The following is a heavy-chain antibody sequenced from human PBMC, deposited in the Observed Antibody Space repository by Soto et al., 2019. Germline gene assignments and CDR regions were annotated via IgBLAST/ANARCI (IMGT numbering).Heavy chain of an antibody. Sequence: PSETLSLACTVSGGSISSYYWSWIRQPPGKGLEWIGYIYYSGSTNYNPSLKSRVTISVDTSKNQFSLKLSSVTAADTAVYYCARESDDILTGGYYYFMDVWGKGTTDTVSS. V-gene: IGHV4-59*01. J-gene: IGHJ6*03. CDR3: ARESDDILTGGYYYFMDV. CDR1: GGSISSYY. D-gene: IGHD3-9*01. CDR2: IYYSGST.